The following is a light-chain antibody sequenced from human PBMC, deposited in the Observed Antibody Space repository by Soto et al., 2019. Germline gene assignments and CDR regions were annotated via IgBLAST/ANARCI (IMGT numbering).Light chain of an antibody. CDR1: SSDVGSYNL. CDR2: EGT. J-gene: IGLJ2*01. Sequence: QSVLTQPASVSGSPGQSITIYCTGTSSDVGSYNLVSWYQQHPGKAPKLMINEGTKRPSGVSSRFSGFKSGNTASLTISGLQAEDEADYYCCSDAGSSTLVFGGGTKLTVL. V-gene: IGLV2-23*01. CDR3: CSDAGSSTLV.